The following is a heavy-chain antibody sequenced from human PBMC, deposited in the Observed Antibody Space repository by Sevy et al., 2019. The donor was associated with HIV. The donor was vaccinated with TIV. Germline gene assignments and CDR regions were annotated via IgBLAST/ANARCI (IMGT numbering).Heavy chain of an antibody. CDR2: FDPEDGET. J-gene: IGHJ4*02. CDR3: ATTKDYYESYGSPFDY. D-gene: IGHD3-22*01. CDR1: GSTLSRLS. V-gene: IGHV1-24*01. Sequence: ASVKVSCKVSGSTLSRLSMHWVRQVPGKGLEWMASFDPEDGETIYARKFQGRVTMTEDTSTDTAYMELSSLRSEDTAGYYCATTKDYYESYGSPFDYWGQRTLVTVSS.